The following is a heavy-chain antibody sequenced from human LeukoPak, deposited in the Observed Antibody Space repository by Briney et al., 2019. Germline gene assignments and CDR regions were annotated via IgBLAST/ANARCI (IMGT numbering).Heavy chain of an antibody. CDR2: ISSSSSTI. D-gene: IGHD3-10*01. J-gene: IGHJ4*02. V-gene: IGHV3-48*01. CDR1: GFTFSSYA. CDR3: AREEVFAGSDFDY. Sequence: PGGSLRLSCAASGFTFSSYAMNWVRQAPGKGLEWVSYISSSSSTIYYADSVKGRFTISRDNAKNSLYLQMNSLRAEDTAVYYCAREEVFAGSDFDYWGQGTLVTVSS.